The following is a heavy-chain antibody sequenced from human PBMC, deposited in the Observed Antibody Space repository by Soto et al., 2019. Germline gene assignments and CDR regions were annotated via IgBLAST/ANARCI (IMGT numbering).Heavy chain of an antibody. J-gene: IGHJ4*02. D-gene: IGHD5-18*01. CDR3: EKGGYSTYFEY. V-gene: IGHV3-23*01. CDR1: GFTFSDYS. CDR2: IRVRDTTT. Sequence: EVQLLESGGGLVQPGGSLRLSCAASGFTFSDYSMTWVRQAPGKGLEWVSTIRVRDTTTYYADAVKGRFTISRDNSKKTLYLQMISLRAEDTAVYFCEKGGYSTYFEYWGRGTLVPVSS.